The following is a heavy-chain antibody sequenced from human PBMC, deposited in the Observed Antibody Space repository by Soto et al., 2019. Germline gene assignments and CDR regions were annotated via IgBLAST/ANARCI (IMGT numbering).Heavy chain of an antibody. J-gene: IGHJ6*02. V-gene: IGHV3-33*01. Sequence: GGSLRLSCAASGFTFSSYGMHWVRQAPGKGLEWVAVIWYDGTNKYYADSVKGRFTISRDNSKNTLYLQMYRLRAEDTAVYYCAREKQSNYYAMDVWGQGTTVTV. D-gene: IGHD6-13*01. CDR1: GFTFSSYG. CDR3: AREKQSNYYAMDV. CDR2: IWYDGTNK.